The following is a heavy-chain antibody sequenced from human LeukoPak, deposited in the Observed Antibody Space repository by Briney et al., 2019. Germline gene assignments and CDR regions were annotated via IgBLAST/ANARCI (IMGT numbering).Heavy chain of an antibody. J-gene: IGHJ6*02. CDR3: ARLFLEGRTIVQGRYYYYGMDV. CDR1: GYSFTSYW. CDR2: IYPGDSDT. Sequence: GESLKVSCKGSGYSFTSYWIGWVRQMPGKGLEWMGIIYPGDSDTRYSPSFQGQVTISADKSISTAYLQWSSLKASDTAMYYCARLFLEGRTIVQGRYYYYGMDVWGQGTTVTVSS. D-gene: IGHD3-10*01. V-gene: IGHV5-51*01.